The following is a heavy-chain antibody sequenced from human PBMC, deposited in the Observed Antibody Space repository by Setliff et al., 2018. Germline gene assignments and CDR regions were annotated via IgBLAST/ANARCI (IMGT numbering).Heavy chain of an antibody. V-gene: IGHV1-18*01. Sequence: GASVKVSCKASGYTFTSYGISWVRQAPGQGLEWMGWINPDKGNTKYSQKFQGRVTITRDTSASTAYMELSSLRSEDTAVYYCARDISAAVPAAILYYWGQGTLVTVSS. CDR2: INPDKGNT. CDR3: ARDISAAVPAAILYY. J-gene: IGHJ4*02. CDR1: GYTFTSYG. D-gene: IGHD2-2*01.